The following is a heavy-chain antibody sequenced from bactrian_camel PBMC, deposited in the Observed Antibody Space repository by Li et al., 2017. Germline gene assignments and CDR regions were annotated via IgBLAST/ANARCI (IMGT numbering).Heavy chain of an antibody. CDR2: LYTGGIAP. J-gene: IGHJ6*01. CDR1: GYTISTYY. Sequence: QLVEFGGGSVQAGGSLTLSCASAGYTISTYYRVFCMGWFRQSPGKEREVVAVLYTGGIAPYYSESVKGRFTISRDNDNNIFYLQMNSLQLDDTAMYYCAANRVVGFPPGESDFKSWGQGTQVTVS. CDR3: AANRVVGFPPGESDFKS. V-gene: IGHV3S28*01. D-gene: IGHD1*01.